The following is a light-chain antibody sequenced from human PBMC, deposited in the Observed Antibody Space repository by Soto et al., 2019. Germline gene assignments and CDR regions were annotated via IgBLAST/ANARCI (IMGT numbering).Light chain of an antibody. Sequence: QSVLSQPPSASGTSGQRVTISCSGSRSNIGYNGVQWFQQQDPITTPKLLIYSNNQRPSGVPDRFSGSKSGTSASLAISGLQSEDEADYYCAAWDDSRNGNIFGTGTQLTVL. V-gene: IGLV1-44*01. CDR2: SNN. CDR3: AAWDDSRNGNI. CDR1: RSNIGYNG. J-gene: IGLJ1*01.